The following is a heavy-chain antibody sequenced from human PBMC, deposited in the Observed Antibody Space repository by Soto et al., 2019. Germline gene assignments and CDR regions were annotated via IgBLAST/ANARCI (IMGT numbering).Heavy chain of an antibody. CDR3: ARDDTYYYDSSGSPDAFDI. CDR2: ILYDGSNK. Sequence: GGSLRLSCAASGFTFSSYGMHWVRQAPGKGLEWVAVILYDGSNKYYADSVKGRFTISRDNSKNTLYLQMNSLRAEDTAVYYCARDDTYYYDSSGSPDAFDIWGQGTMVTVSS. J-gene: IGHJ3*02. D-gene: IGHD3-22*01. CDR1: GFTFSSYG. V-gene: IGHV3-33*01.